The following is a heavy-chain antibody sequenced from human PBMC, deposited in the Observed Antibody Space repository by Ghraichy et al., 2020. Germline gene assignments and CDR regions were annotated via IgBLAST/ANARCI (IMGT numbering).Heavy chain of an antibody. CDR2: ISAYNGNT. J-gene: IGHJ3*02. V-gene: IGHV1-18*01. CDR3: ARVRWSYSSGYPNAFDI. Sequence: ASVKVSCKASGYTFTSYGISWVRQAPGQGLEWMGWISAYNGNTNYAQKLQGRVTMTTDTSTSTAYMELRSLRSDDTAVYYCARVRWSYSSGYPNAFDIWGQGTMVTVSS. D-gene: IGHD3-22*01. CDR1: GYTFTSYG.